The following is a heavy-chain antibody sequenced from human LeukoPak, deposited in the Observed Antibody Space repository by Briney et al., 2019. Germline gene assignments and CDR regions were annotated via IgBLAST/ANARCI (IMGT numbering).Heavy chain of an antibody. V-gene: IGHV3-21*04. CDR3: AKRSKEQLVLDY. Sequence: GGSLRLSCAASGFTFSSYSMNWVRQAPGKGLEWVSPISSSSSYIYYADSVNGRFTISRDNAKTSLHLQMNSLRAEDTAVYYCAKRSKEQLVLDYWGQGTLVTVSS. CDR2: ISSSSSYI. J-gene: IGHJ4*02. D-gene: IGHD6-6*01. CDR1: GFTFSSYS.